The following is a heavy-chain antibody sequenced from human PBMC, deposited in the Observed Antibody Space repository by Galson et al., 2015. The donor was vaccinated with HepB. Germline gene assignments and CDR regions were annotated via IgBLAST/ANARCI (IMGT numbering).Heavy chain of an antibody. V-gene: IGHV4-39*01. Sequence: ETLSLTCTVSGGSISSSNAYWGWIRQPPGKGLEWIGSIFYSGTTYYNPSLKSRVIISVDTSNNQFSLKLSSVTAADTAVYYCARQTISWSGGFDPWGQGTLVTVSS. D-gene: IGHD6-13*01. J-gene: IGHJ5*02. CDR2: IFYSGTT. CDR3: ARQTISWSGGFDP. CDR1: GGSISSSNAY.